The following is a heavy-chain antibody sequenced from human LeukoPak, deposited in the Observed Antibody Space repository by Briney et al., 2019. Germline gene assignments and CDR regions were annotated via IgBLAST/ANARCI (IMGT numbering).Heavy chain of an antibody. J-gene: IGHJ4*02. CDR3: TRDLRPISAFSGSYGY. D-gene: IGHD1-26*01. CDR2: IRSKAYGGTT. V-gene: IGHV3-49*03. Sequence: PGGSLRLSCTASGFTFGDYAMSWFRQAPGKGLEWAGFIRSKAYGGTTEYAASVKGRFTISRDDSKSIAYLQMNSLKTEDTAVYYCTRDLRPISAFSGSYGYWGQGTLVTVSS. CDR1: GFTFGDYA.